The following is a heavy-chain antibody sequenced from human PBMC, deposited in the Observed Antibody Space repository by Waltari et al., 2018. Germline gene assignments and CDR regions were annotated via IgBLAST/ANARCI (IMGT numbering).Heavy chain of an antibody. D-gene: IGHD2-15*01. CDR1: GFSLSTSGVG. CDR3: ARAVVVVAATFQYYFDY. V-gene: IGHV2-5*01. J-gene: IGHJ4*02. CDR2: IYWNDDK. Sequence: QITLKESGPTLVKPTQTLTLTCTFSGFSLSTSGVGVGWIRQPPGKALEWLALIYWNDDKRYSPSLKSRLTITKDTSKNQVVLTMTNMDPVDTATYYCARAVVVVAATFQYYFDYWGQGTLVTVSS.